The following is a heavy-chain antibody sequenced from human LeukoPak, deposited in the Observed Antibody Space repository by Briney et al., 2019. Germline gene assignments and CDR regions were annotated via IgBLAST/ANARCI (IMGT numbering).Heavy chain of an antibody. V-gene: IGHV1-2*02. CDR2: IYPYTGAT. CDR1: GYTFSGTGWY. CDR3: ARDGPAQMVDFDY. J-gene: IGHJ4*02. D-gene: IGHD3-10*01. Sequence: ASVKVSCKASGYTFSGTGWYLYWLRQAPGQGLECMGWIYPYTGATHYAQKFQGRVAMTRDTSISTAYMELSRLRPDDTAVYYCARDGPAQMVDFDYWGQGTLVTISS.